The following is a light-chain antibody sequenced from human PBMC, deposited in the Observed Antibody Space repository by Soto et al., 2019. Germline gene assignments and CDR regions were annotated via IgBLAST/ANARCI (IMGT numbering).Light chain of an antibody. CDR1: QSVSTSY. Sequence: EIVLTQSPGTLSFSPGHRATLSCRASQSVSTSYLAWYQQKPGQAPRLLIYGASSRASGVPARFSGSGSGTDFTLTISGLEPEDFAVYYCQQYGNSRGTIGQGTKVDIK. CDR3: QQYGNSRGT. V-gene: IGKV3-20*01. J-gene: IGKJ1*01. CDR2: GAS.